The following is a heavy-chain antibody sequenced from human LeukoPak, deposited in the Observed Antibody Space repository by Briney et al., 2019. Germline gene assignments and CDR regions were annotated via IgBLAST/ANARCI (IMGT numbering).Heavy chain of an antibody. V-gene: IGHV1-3*01. D-gene: IGHD3-3*01. CDR3: ARGYYDFWSGYYSPDY. CDR1: GYTFTSYA. Sequence: GASVKVSCKASGYTFTSYATHWVRQAPGQRLEWMGWINAGNGNTKYSQKFQGRVTITRDTSASTAYMELSSLRSEDTAVYYCARGYYDFWSGYYSPDYWGQGTLVTVSS. J-gene: IGHJ4*02. CDR2: INAGNGNT.